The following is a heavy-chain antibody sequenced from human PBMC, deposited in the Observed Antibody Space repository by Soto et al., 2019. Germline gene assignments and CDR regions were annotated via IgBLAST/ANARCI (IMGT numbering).Heavy chain of an antibody. CDR1: GGSFSGYY. J-gene: IGHJ5*02. D-gene: IGHD5-18*01. CDR2: INHSGST. V-gene: IGHV4-34*01. CDR3: PREGYSAMLACCDP. Sequence: QVQLQQWGAGLLKPSETLSLTCAVYGGSFSGYYWSWIRQPPGKGLEWIGEINHSGSTDYNPSLMSGITISVHASNNQYCPDLCSVTAPSTAVYYCPREGYSAMLACCDPWGQGTLVTVSS.